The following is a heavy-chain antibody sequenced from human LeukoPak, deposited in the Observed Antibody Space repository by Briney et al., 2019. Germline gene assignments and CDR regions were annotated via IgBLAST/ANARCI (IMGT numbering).Heavy chain of an antibody. CDR3: ATRKPPLYYDSSGYSLYFDY. V-gene: IGHV1-24*01. CDR1: GYTLTELS. CDR2: FDPEDGET. D-gene: IGHD3-22*01. J-gene: IGHJ4*02. Sequence: ASVKDSCKVSGYTLTELSMHWVRHAPRKGLEWMGGFDPEDGETIYAQKFQGRVTMTEDTSTDTAYMELSSLRSEDTAVYYCATRKPPLYYDSSGYSLYFDYWGQGTLVTVSS.